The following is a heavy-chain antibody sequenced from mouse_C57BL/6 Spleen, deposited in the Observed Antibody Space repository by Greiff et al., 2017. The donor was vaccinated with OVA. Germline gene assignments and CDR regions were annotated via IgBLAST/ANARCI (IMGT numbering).Heavy chain of an antibody. Sequence: EVQLQESGPELVKPGASVKMSCKASGYTFTDYNMHWVKQSHGKSLEWIGYINPNNGGTSYNQKFKGKATLTVNKSSSTAYMELRSLTSEDSAVYYCARSWDEDYAMDYWGQGTSVTVSS. CDR1: GYTFTDYN. V-gene: IGHV1-22*01. J-gene: IGHJ4*01. CDR2: INPNNGGT. CDR3: ARSWDEDYAMDY. D-gene: IGHD4-1*01.